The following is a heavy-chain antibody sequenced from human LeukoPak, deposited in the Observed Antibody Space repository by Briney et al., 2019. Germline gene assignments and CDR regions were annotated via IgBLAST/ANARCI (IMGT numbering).Heavy chain of an antibody. Sequence: SVKLSCKASGFTFNSYVINWVRQAPGQGLEWMGRIIPSFGKANYAQKFKGRVTITKDDSKSTAYMELGNLTSEDTAVYCCARPMTTVTTGFDYWGQGTLVTFSS. CDR1: GFTFNSYV. J-gene: IGHJ4*02. V-gene: IGHV1-69*05. CDR2: IIPSFGKA. D-gene: IGHD4-17*01. CDR3: ARPMTTVTTGFDY.